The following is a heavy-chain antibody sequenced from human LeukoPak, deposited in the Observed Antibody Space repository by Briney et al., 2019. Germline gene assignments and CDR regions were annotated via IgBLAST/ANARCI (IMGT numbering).Heavy chain of an antibody. CDR2: IYPGDSDT. CDR3: ARQGRWLQFGNAFDI. J-gene: IGHJ3*02. D-gene: IGHD5-24*01. CDR1: GYSFTSYW. V-gene: IGHV5-51*01. Sequence: GESLKISCKGSGYSFTSYWIGWVRQMPGKGLEWMGIIYPGDSDTRYSPSFQGQVTISADKSISTAYLQWSSLKASDTAMYYCARQGRWLQFGNAFDIWGQGTMVTVPS.